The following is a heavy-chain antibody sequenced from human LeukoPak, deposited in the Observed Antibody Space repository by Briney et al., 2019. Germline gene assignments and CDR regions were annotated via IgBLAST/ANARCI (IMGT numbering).Heavy chain of an antibody. CDR1: GGSISSNSYY. CDR3: ARRAPGDVLRYFDWLPGYNWFDP. V-gene: IGHV4-39*01. J-gene: IGHJ5*02. D-gene: IGHD3-9*01. Sequence: SETLSLTCTVSGGSISSNSYYWGWIRQPPGKGLEWIGSIYYSGSTYYNPSLKSRVTISVDTSKNQFSLKLSSVTAADTAVYYCARRAPGDVLRYFDWLPGYNWFDPWGQGTLVTVST. CDR2: IYYSGST.